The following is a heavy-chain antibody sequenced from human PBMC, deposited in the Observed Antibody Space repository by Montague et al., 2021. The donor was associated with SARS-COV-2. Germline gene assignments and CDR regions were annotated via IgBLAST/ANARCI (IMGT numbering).Heavy chain of an antibody. CDR3: ASPPFGVAPYYFDY. V-gene: IGHV4-34*01. D-gene: IGHD3-3*01. CDR1: GGSFSGYY. J-gene: IGHJ4*02. CDR2: INHSGST. Sequence: SETLSLTCAVDGGSFSGYYWSWIRQPPGKGLEWIGEINHSGSTNYNPPLKSRVTISVDTSKNQFSLKLSSVTAADTAVYYCASPPFGVAPYYFDYWGQGTLVTVSS.